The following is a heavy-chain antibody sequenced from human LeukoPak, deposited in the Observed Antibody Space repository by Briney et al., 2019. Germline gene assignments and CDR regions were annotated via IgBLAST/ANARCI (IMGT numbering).Heavy chain of an antibody. V-gene: IGHV3-73*01. CDR3: TRRPEADSSGYYSL. Sequence: GGSLRLSCAASGFTFSGSAMHWVRQASGKGLEWVGRIRSKANSYATAYAASVKGRFTISRDDSKNTAYLRMNSLKTEDTAVYYCTRRPEADSSGYYSLWGQGTLVTVSS. CDR1: GFTFSGSA. CDR2: IRSKANSYAT. J-gene: IGHJ4*02. D-gene: IGHD3-22*01.